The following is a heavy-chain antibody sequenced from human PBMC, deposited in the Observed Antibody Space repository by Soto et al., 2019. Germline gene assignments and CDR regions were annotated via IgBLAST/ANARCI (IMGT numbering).Heavy chain of an antibody. V-gene: IGHV1-69*13. D-gene: IGHD1-26*01. Sequence: GASVKVSCKASGGTFSSYAISWVRQAPGQGLEWMGGIIPIFGTANYAQKFQGRVTITADESTSTAYMELSSLRAEDTAVYYCARGDGWELLGYWGQGTLVTVSS. CDR2: IIPIFGTA. CDR1: GGTFSSYA. CDR3: ARGDGWELLGY. J-gene: IGHJ4*02.